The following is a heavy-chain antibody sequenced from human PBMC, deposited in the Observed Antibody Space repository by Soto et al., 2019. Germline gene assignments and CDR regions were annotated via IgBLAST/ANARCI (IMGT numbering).Heavy chain of an antibody. J-gene: IGHJ4*02. Sequence: GGSLRLSCEASGFSFSRYGMHWVRQAPGMGLEWVAVISWDGLAQYYADSVKGRFTISRDNSQSTLYLQMNSLRTEDTAIYYCAKETIQVGGPNYFDYWGQGALVTVSS. V-gene: IGHV3-30*18. CDR2: ISWDGLAQ. D-gene: IGHD1-1*01. CDR1: GFSFSRYG. CDR3: AKETIQVGGPNYFDY.